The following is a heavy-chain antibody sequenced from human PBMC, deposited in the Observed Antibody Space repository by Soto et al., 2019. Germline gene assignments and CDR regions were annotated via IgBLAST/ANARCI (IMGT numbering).Heavy chain of an antibody. CDR1: GGTFSSYA. D-gene: IGHD2-15*01. J-gene: IGHJ5*02. Sequence: QVQLVQSGAEVKKPGSSVKVSCKASGGTFSSYAISWVRQAPGQGLEWMGGIIPIFGTANYAQKFQGRVTITAVESTSTAYMELSSLRSEDTAVYYCARDRGYCSGGSCLGWFDPWGQGTLVTVSS. V-gene: IGHV1-69*01. CDR3: ARDRGYCSGGSCLGWFDP. CDR2: IIPIFGTA.